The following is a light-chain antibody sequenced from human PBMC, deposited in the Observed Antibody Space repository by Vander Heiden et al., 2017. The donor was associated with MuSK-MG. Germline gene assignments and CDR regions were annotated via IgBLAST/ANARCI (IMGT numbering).Light chain of an antibody. J-gene: IGLJ1*01. Sequence: QSVLTQPPSASGTPGQRVTISCSGSSSNIGRNIVNWYQQLPGTAPKLLSYSNNQRPSGVPDRFSGSKSGTSASLAISGLRSEDEADYHCAAWDDSLDGFVFGTGTEVTVL. CDR1: SSNIGRNI. CDR3: AAWDDSLDGFV. V-gene: IGLV1-44*01. CDR2: SNN.